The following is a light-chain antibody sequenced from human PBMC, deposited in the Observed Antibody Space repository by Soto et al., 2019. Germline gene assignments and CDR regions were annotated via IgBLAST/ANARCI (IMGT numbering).Light chain of an antibody. CDR3: APWDDSLNGPG. J-gene: IGLJ2*01. Sequence: QPVLPQPPSASGTPGQRVTISCSGSSSNIGSNTVNWYQQLPGTAPKLLIYSNNQRPSGVPDRFSVSKSGTSASLAISGLQSEDEADYYCAPWDDSLNGPGFGGGTKVTV. CDR1: SSNIGSNT. CDR2: SNN. V-gene: IGLV1-44*01.